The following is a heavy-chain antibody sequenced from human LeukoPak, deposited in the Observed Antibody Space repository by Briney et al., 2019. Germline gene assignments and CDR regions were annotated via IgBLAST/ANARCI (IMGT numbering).Heavy chain of an antibody. J-gene: IGHJ4*02. D-gene: IGHD5-24*01. CDR2: INRDGSTT. CDR3: TRDYGSSLGN. CDR1: GFTFSSYA. V-gene: IGHV3-74*01. Sequence: GGSLRLSCAASGFTFSSYAMSWVRQAPGKGLVWVSRINRDGSTTSHADSVKGRFTISRDNTKNMLYLQMNSLRADDTAMYYCTRDYGSSLGNWGQGALVTVSS.